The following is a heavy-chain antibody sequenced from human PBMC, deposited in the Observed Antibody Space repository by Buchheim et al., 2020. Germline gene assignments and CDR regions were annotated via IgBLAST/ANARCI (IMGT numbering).Heavy chain of an antibody. D-gene: IGHD6-13*01. CDR1: GFTFSSYG. Sequence: QVQLVESGGGVVQPGRSLRLSCAASGFTFSSYGMHWVRQAPGKGLEWVAVISYDGSNKYYADSVKGRFTISRDNSKNTLYLQMNSLRAEDTAVYYWAKIAAAGPVDYWGQGTL. CDR2: ISYDGSNK. V-gene: IGHV3-30*18. CDR3: AKIAAAGPVDY. J-gene: IGHJ4*02.